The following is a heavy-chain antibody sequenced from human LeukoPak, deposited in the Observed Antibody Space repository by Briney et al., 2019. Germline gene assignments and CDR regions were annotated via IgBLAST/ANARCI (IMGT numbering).Heavy chain of an antibody. CDR2: ISSSSSTI. CDR3: ARMRDYGASGAFDI. D-gene: IGHD4-17*01. Sequence: GGSLTLSCAASGCTFSSYSMNWVRQAPGKGLEWVSYISSSSSTIYYADFVKGRFTISRDNAKKSLYLQMNSLRAEDTALYYCARMRDYGASGAFDIWGQGTMVTVSS. V-gene: IGHV3-48*04. J-gene: IGHJ3*02. CDR1: GCTFSSYS.